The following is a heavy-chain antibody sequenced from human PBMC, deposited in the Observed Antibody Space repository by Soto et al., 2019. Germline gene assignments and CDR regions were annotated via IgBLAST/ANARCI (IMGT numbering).Heavy chain of an antibody. D-gene: IGHD6-13*01. V-gene: IGHV3-30*18. CDR3: AKALSQSAAALNWLDP. CDR2: ISYDGSKT. J-gene: IGHJ5*02. CDR1: GFPFSSYG. Sequence: GGSLRLSCAASGFPFSSYGLHWVRQAPGKGLEWVAFISYDGSKTYYADSVKGRFTISRDNSKNTLYLQMNSLRAEDTAVYYCAKALSQSAAALNWLDPWGHGTLVTVSS.